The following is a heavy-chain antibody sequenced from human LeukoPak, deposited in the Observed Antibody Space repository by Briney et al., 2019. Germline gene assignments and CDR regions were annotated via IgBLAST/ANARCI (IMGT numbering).Heavy chain of an antibody. V-gene: IGHV3-7*01. Sequence: PGGSPRLSCAASGFTFSSYWMTWVRQAPGKGLEWVANIKQDGSEKFYVDSVKGRFTISRDNAKNSLHLQMNSLRAEDTAVYYCARDPYYYESSGYFFGAFDIWGQGTMVTVSS. CDR2: IKQDGSEK. CDR3: ARDPYYYESSGYFFGAFDI. D-gene: IGHD3-22*01. CDR1: GFTFSSYW. J-gene: IGHJ3*02.